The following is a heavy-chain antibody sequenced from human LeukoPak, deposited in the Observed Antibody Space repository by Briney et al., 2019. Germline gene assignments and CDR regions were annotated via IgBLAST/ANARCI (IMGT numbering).Heavy chain of an antibody. D-gene: IGHD2-8*01. V-gene: IGHV3-74*01. J-gene: IGHJ4*02. Sequence: GGSLRLSCAASGFTFSSYWMHSVCQAPGKGLVWVSRINSDGSSTSYADSVKGRFTISRDNAKNTLYLQMNSLRAEDTAVYYCARDGVTRYCTNGVCSYPLGYWGQGTLVTVSS. CDR3: ARDGVTRYCTNGVCSYPLGY. CDR2: INSDGSST. CDR1: GFTFSSYW.